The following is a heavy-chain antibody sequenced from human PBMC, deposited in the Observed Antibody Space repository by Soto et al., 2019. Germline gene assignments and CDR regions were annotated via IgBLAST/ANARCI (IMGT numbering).Heavy chain of an antibody. V-gene: IGHV3-30-3*01. CDR3: ARDDGGSFDY. J-gene: IGHJ4*02. Sequence: QVQLVESGGGVVQPGRSLRLSCAASGFTFSSYAMHWVRQAPGKGLEWVAVISYDGSNKYYADSVKGRFTISRDNSKNTLYLQMNSLRAEDTAVYYCARDDGGSFDYWGQGTLFTVSS. CDR1: GFTFSSYA. CDR2: ISYDGSNK. D-gene: IGHD1-26*01.